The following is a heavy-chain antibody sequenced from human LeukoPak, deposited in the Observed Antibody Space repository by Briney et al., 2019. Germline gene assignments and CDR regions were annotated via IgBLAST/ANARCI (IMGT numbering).Heavy chain of an antibody. J-gene: IGHJ4*02. CDR3: ARGYCSGGTCQVFDF. CDR2: INHSGST. CDR1: GGSFSGYY. V-gene: IGHV4-34*01. D-gene: IGHD2-15*01. Sequence: PSETLSLTCAVYGGSFSGYYWSWIRQPPGKGLEWIGEINHSGSTKYNASLKTRVTISVDTSKNQFSLKLSSVTAADTAVHYCARGYCSGGTCQVFDFWGQGTLVTVSS.